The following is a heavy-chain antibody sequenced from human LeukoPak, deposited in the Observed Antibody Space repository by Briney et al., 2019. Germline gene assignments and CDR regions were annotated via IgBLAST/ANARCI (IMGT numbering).Heavy chain of an antibody. CDR1: GYTFTSYG. CDR3: ARDQGPEYYDSSGYYYAFDI. CDR2: ISAYNGNT. J-gene: IGHJ3*02. V-gene: IGHV1-18*01. Sequence: ASVKVSCKAPGYTFTSYGISWVRQAPGQGLEWMGWISAYNGNTNYAQKLQGRVTMTTDTSTSTAYMELRSLRSDDTAVYYCARDQGPEYYDSSGYYYAFDIWGQGTMVTVSS. D-gene: IGHD3-22*01.